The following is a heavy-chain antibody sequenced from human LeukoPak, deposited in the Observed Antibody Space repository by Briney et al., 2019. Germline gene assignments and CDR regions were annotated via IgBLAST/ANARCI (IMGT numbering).Heavy chain of an antibody. CDR1: GGSFSGYY. D-gene: IGHD3-22*01. CDR3: ARDHGSGSFDF. CDR2: INHSGST. J-gene: IGHJ4*02. Sequence: SETLSLTCAVYGGSFSGYYWSWIRQPPGKGLEWIGEINHSGSTNYNPSLKSRVTISVDTSKNQFSLKLSSVTAADTAVYYCARDHGSGSFDFWGQGTLVTVSS. V-gene: IGHV4-34*01.